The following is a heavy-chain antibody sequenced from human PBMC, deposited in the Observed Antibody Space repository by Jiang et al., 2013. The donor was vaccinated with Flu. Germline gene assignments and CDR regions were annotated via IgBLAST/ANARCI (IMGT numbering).Heavy chain of an antibody. D-gene: IGHD3-22*01. CDR2: IYYSGTT. V-gene: IGHV4-39*01. J-gene: IGHJ5*02. CDR1: GGSISSSSYY. CDR3: ARKVKGPYYYDTTDPGFDP. Sequence: GSGLVKPSETLSLTCTVSGGSISSSSYYWGWIRQPPGKGLEWIGIIYYSGTTYYNPSLKSRVTISVDTSKNQFSLKLTSVTAADTAVYYCARKVKGPYYYDTTDPGFDPWGQGTLVTVSS.